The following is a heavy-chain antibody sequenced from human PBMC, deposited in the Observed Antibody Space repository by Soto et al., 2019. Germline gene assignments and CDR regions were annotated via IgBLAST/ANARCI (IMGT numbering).Heavy chain of an antibody. J-gene: IGHJ5*02. CDR3: ARHRARNWFDP. D-gene: IGHD6-6*01. CDR1: GGSISSSSYY. CDR2: IYYSGST. Sequence: QLQLQEWGPGLVKPSETLSLTCIVSGGSISSSSYYSGWIRQPPGKGLEGIGSIYYSGSTYYNPSLKSRVTISVDTSKNQFSLKRSSVTAADTAVFYWARHRARNWFDPWGQGTLVTVSS. V-gene: IGHV4-39*01.